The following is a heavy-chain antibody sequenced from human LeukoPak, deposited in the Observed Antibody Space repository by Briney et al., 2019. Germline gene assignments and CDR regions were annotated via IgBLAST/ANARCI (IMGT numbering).Heavy chain of an antibody. Sequence: GASVKVSCKASGYTFTSYGISWVRQAPGQGLEWMGWISAYNGNTNYAQKLRGRVTMTTDTSTSTAYMELRSLRSDDTAVYYCARVRSGEPSYYYGMDVWGQGTTVTVSS. D-gene: IGHD2-15*01. CDR1: GYTFTSYG. J-gene: IGHJ6*02. V-gene: IGHV1-18*01. CDR2: ISAYNGNT. CDR3: ARVRSGEPSYYYGMDV.